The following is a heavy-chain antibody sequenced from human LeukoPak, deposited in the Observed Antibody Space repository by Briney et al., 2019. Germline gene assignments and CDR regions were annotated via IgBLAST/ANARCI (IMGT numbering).Heavy chain of an antibody. CDR3: ARDPVGGSTIFDY. CDR2: TYYRSKWYY. J-gene: IGHJ4*02. D-gene: IGHD1-26*01. Sequence: SQTLSLTCAISGDSVSSNSAAWNWSRQSPSRGLEWLGRTYYRSKWYYDYAVAVKSRISINPDTSKNQFSLQLSSVPPEDTAVYYCARDPVGGSTIFDYWGQGTLVTVSS. V-gene: IGHV6-1*01. CDR1: GDSVSSNSAA.